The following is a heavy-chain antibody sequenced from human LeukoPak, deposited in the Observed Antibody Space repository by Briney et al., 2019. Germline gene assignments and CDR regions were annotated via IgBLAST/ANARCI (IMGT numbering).Heavy chain of an antibody. CDR1: GYTFTSYD. D-gene: IGHD6-13*01. J-gene: IGHJ3*02. CDR3: ASPSIAAAGTDAFDI. CDR2: IIPILGIA. V-gene: IGHV1-69*04. Sequence: ASVKVSCKASGYTFTSYDISWVRQAPGQGLEWMGRIIPILGIANYAQKFQGRVTITADKSTSTAYMELSSLRSEDTAVYYCASPSIAAAGTDAFDIWGQGTMVTVSS.